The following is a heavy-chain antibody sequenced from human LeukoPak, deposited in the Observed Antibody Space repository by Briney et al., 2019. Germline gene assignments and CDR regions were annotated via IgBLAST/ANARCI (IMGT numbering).Heavy chain of an antibody. Sequence: GGSLRLSCAASGFTVSSNYMSWVRQAPGKGLEWVSVIYSGGSTYYADSVKGRFTISRDNSKNTLYLQMNSLRAEDTAVYYCARDPSAPIGENYWGQGTLVTVSS. CDR2: IYSGGST. V-gene: IGHV3-66*01. CDR3: ARDPSAPIGENY. D-gene: IGHD3-10*01. J-gene: IGHJ4*02. CDR1: GFTVSSNY.